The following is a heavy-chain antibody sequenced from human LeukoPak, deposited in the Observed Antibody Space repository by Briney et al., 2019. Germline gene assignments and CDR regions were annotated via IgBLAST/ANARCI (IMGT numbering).Heavy chain of an antibody. V-gene: IGHV3-21*01. J-gene: IGHJ4*02. CDR1: GFTFSSYS. D-gene: IGHD6-13*01. Sequence: GGSLRLSCAASGFTFSSYSMNWVRQAPGKGLEWVSAISGSGGSTYYADSVKGRFTISRDNAKNTLYLQMNSLRAEDTAVYYCARGEYSSSWYRPADYWGQGTLVTVSS. CDR2: ISGSGGST. CDR3: ARGEYSSSWYRPADY.